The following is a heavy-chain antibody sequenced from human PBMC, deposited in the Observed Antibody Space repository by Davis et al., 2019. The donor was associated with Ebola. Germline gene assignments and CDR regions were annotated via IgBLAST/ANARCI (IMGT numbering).Heavy chain of an antibody. J-gene: IGHJ6*02. CDR1: GFTFSSYG. CDR2: ISYDGSNK. Sequence: PGGSLRLSCAASGFTFSSYGMHWVRQAPGKGLEWVAVISYDGSNKYYADSVKGRFTISRDNSKNTLYLQMNSLRAEDTAVYYCARDLKGLYYYYGMDVWGQGTTVTVSS. V-gene: IGHV3-30*03. CDR3: ARDLKGLYYYYGMDV. D-gene: IGHD3/OR15-3a*01.